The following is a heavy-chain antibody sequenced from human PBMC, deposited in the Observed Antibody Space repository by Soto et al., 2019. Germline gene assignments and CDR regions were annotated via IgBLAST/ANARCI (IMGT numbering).Heavy chain of an antibody. CDR3: ARRPWAGAIDY. J-gene: IGHJ4*02. CDR2: IYYSGST. Sequence: QLQLQESGPGLVKPSETLSLTCTVSGGSISSSSYYWGWIRQPPGKGREWIGSIYYSGSTYYNPSLKSRVTISVDTSKNQFSLKLSSVTAADTAVYYCARRPWAGAIDYWGQGTLVTVSS. CDR1: GGSISSSSYY. D-gene: IGHD1-26*01. V-gene: IGHV4-39*01.